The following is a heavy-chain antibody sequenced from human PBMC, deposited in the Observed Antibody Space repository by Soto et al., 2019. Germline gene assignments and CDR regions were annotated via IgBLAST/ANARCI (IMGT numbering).Heavy chain of an antibody. D-gene: IGHD3-22*01. Sequence: EVQLLESGGGLVQPGGSLRLSCAASGFTFSNYAMSWVRQAPGKGLEWVSGIGGRATSAYYAGSVKGRFAISRDNSYNTLFLQLNSLRAEDTAVYYCAKSRYSDSSGDFYDFWGQGTLVSVSS. J-gene: IGHJ4*02. CDR2: IGGRATSA. CDR3: AKSRYSDSSGDFYDF. CDR1: GFTFSNYA. V-gene: IGHV3-23*01.